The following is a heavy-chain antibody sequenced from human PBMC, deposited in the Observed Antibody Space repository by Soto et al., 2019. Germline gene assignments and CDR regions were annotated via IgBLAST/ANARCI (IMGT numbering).Heavy chain of an antibody. Sequence: EVQLLESGGGLVQPGGSLRLSCAASGFTFSNNSMTWVRQAPGKGLDWVSAISSGGANTYYADSVKGRFTISRDNYKNTLYLQMSSLRAEDTAVYYCANLLLGKFSDNWGQGSLVTVSS. J-gene: IGHJ4*02. CDR3: ANLLLGKFSDN. V-gene: IGHV3-23*01. D-gene: IGHD1-26*01. CDR1: GFTFSNNS. CDR2: ISSGGANT.